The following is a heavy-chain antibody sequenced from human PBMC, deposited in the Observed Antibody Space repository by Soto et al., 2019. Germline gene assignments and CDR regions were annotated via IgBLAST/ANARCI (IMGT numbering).Heavy chain of an antibody. V-gene: IGHV3-30-3*01. J-gene: IGHJ4*02. D-gene: IGHD3-22*01. CDR1: GFTFSSYA. Sequence: GGSLRLSCAASGFTFSSYAMHWVRQAPGKGLEWVAVISYDGSNKYYADSVKGRFTISRDNSKNTLYLQMNSLRAEDTAVYYCARDSTYYYDSSGYYPLYWGQGTLVTVSS. CDR3: ARDSTYYYDSSGYYPLY. CDR2: ISYDGSNK.